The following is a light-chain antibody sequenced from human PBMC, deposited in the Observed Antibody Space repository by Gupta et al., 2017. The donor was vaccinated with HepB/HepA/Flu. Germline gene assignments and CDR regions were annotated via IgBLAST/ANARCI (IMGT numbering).Light chain of an antibody. J-gene: IGKJ4*01. CDR3: QQSYSTPALS. CDR1: QNIRNY. V-gene: IGKV1-39*01. Sequence: DIQMTQSPSSLSASVGDRVIITCRAGQNIRNYLNWYQQKPGKAPKLLIYTTSILPSGVSSRFSGSGSGTDVTLTISGLQPEDFATYYCQQSYSTPALSFGGGTXVEI. CDR2: TTS.